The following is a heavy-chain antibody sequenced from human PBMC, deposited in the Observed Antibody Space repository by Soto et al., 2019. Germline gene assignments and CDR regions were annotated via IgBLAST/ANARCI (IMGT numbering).Heavy chain of an antibody. D-gene: IGHD4-4*01. CDR3: ARQSLSNFNWFDP. CDR2: GHADYGNT. Sequence: QLQLVQSGTELKKPGASVKVSCKASGYTFTNYGITWVRQAPGQGLEWMGWGHADYGNTNYEQKFQVRVTMTTDTSTNTAYMELRSMRSDDTAVYYCARQSLSNFNWFDPRGQGTLVTVSS. V-gene: IGHV1-18*04. CDR1: GYTFTNYG. J-gene: IGHJ5*02.